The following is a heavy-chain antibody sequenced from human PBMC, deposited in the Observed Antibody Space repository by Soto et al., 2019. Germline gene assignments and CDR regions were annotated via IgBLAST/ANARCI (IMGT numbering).Heavy chain of an antibody. Sequence: QVQLVQSGAEVKKPGSSVKVSCKASGGTFSSYTISWVRQAPGQVLEWMGRIIPILGIPNSAQKFQGRVTITADKSTITAYMELSSLRSEDTAVYYCARCRGSYGMDVWGQGTTFTVSS. J-gene: IGHJ6*02. CDR1: GGTFSSYT. D-gene: IGHD3-10*01. CDR3: ARCRGSYGMDV. V-gene: IGHV1-69*02. CDR2: IIPILGIP.